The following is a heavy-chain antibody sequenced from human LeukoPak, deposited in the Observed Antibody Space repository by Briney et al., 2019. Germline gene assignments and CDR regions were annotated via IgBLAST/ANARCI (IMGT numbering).Heavy chain of an antibody. CDR1: GGSFGGYY. V-gene: IGHV4-34*01. CDR3: ARGWSSGWYRRWGFDY. Sequence: PSETLSLTCAVYGGSFGGYYWSWIRQPPGKGLEWIGEINHSGSTNYNPSLKSRVTISVDTSKNQFSLKLSSVTAADTAVYYCARGWSSGWYRRWGFDYWGQGTLVTVSS. CDR2: INHSGST. J-gene: IGHJ4*02. D-gene: IGHD6-19*01.